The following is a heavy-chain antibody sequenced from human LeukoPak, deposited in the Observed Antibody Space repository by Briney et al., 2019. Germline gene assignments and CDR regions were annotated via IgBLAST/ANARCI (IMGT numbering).Heavy chain of an antibody. CDR1: GYTFSAYY. V-gene: IGHV1-2*02. CDR3: ARGTPVNGFGYTLSWFDP. Sequence: EASVKVPCKASGYTFSAYYIHWVRQAPGQGLEWMGWVSPAGGGSNSAQKFQDRFTMTWDTSISTAYMELRGLTSDDTAVYSCARGTPVNGFGYTLSWFDPWGQGTLVTVSS. CDR2: VSPAGGGS. J-gene: IGHJ5*02. D-gene: IGHD5-18*01.